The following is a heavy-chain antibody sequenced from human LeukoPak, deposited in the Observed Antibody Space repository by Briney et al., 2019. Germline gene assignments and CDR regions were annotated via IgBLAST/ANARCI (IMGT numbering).Heavy chain of an antibody. CDR1: GFTFSSYA. CDR2: IKQDGSEK. D-gene: IGHD3-22*01. Sequence: GGSLRLSCAASGFTFSSYAMSWVRQAPGKGLEWAANIKQDGSEKYYVDSVKGRFTISRDNAKNSLYLQMNSLRAEDTAVYYCARDLRYDSSGYYPGGDYWRPGTLVTVSS. V-gene: IGHV3-7*01. J-gene: IGHJ4*02. CDR3: ARDLRYDSSGYYPGGDY.